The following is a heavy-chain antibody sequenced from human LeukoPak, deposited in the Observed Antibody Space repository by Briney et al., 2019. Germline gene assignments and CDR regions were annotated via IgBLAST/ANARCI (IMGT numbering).Heavy chain of an antibody. CDR3: AKDGPNIAAAGVDY. CDR1: GFTFSNYD. CDR2: ISDSGGST. J-gene: IGHJ4*02. D-gene: IGHD6-13*01. Sequence: GGSLRLSCAASGFTFSNYDMSWVRQAPGKGLEWVSSISDSGGSTYYADSVKGRFTISRDNSKNTLYLQMNSLRAEDTAVYYCAKDGPNIAAAGVDYWGQGTLVTVSS. V-gene: IGHV3-23*01.